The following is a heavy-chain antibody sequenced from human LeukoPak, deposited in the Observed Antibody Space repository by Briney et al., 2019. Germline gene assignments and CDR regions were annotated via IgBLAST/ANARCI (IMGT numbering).Heavy chain of an antibody. Sequence: GGSLRLSCAASGFTFSSYGMHWVRQAPGKGLERVAFIRSDGINKYHADSVKGRFTISRDNSKNTLYLQMNSLRAEDTAVYYCAKLGKTENHYGSGRFSYYYYMDVWGKGTTVTISS. CDR3: AKLGKTENHYGSGRFSYYYYMDV. V-gene: IGHV3-30*02. CDR2: IRSDGINK. D-gene: IGHD3-10*01. CDR1: GFTFSSYG. J-gene: IGHJ6*03.